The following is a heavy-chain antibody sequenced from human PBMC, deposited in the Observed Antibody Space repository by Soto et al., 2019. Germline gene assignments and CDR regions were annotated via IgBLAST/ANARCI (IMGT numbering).Heavy chain of an antibody. D-gene: IGHD1-1*01. CDR3: TRGGTTSLDY. CDR1: GYTYTDYY. J-gene: IGHJ4*02. V-gene: IGHV1-2*02. CDR2: INPNSGGP. Sequence: ASVKVSCKTSGYTYTDYYKHSVRLSPSKRLEWMRWINPNSGGPISAQKFQGRATMNRDTSSSTAYLERSRLRSDETAVYYGTRGGTTSLDYWGQGTQVTVSS.